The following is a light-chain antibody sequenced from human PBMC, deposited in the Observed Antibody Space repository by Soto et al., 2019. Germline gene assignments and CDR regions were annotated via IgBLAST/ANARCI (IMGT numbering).Light chain of an antibody. V-gene: IGKV3-15*01. CDR1: QNVDSD. J-gene: IGKJ1*01. CDR3: HQYNNWPLWT. Sequence: EIVMTQSPATLSVSPGEGATLSCRASQNVDSDLAWYQQKPGQGPRLLIFGASTRATDIPARFSGSGSATDFTLTITSLQSEDFAVYYCHQYNNWPLWTFGQGTKVEIK. CDR2: GAS.